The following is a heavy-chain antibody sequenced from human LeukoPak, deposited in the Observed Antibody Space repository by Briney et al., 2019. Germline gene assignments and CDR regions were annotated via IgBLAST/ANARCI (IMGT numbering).Heavy chain of an antibody. J-gene: IGHJ6*03. CDR1: GGSFSGYY. D-gene: IGHD6-6*01. Sequence: PSETLSLTCAVYGGSFSGYYWSWIRQPPGKGLEWIGEINHSGSTNYNPSLKSRVTILVDTSKNQFSLKLSSVTAADTAVYFCARDWEVEARPGYMDVWGKGTTVTVSS. CDR3: ARDWEVEARPGYMDV. V-gene: IGHV4-34*01. CDR2: INHSGST.